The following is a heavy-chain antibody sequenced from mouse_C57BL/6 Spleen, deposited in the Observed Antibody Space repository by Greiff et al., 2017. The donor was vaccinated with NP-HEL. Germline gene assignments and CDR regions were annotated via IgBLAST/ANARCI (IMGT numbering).Heavy chain of an antibody. CDR3: AREDYGNYVPFAY. J-gene: IGHJ3*01. D-gene: IGHD2-1*01. V-gene: IGHV1-54*01. CDR2: INPGSGGT. Sequence: VQLQQSGAELVRPGTSVKVSCKASGYAFTNYLIEWVKQRPGQGLEWIGVINPGSGGTNYNEKFKGKATLTADKSSSTAYMQLSSLTSEDSAVYFCAREDYGNYVPFAYWGQGTLVTVSA. CDR1: GYAFTNYL.